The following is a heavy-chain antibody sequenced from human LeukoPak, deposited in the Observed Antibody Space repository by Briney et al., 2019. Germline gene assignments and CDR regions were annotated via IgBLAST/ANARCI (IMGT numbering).Heavy chain of an antibody. Sequence: GASVKVSCKASGYTFTSYDINWVRQATGQGLEWMGWMNPNSGNTGYAQKFQGRVTMTRNTSISTAYMELSSLRSEDTAVYYCARVKSVGTYYDFWSGYPRYYYYGMDVWGQGTTVTVSS. D-gene: IGHD3-3*01. V-gene: IGHV1-8*01. CDR3: ARVKSVGTYYDFWSGYPRYYYYGMDV. J-gene: IGHJ6*02. CDR1: GYTFTSYD. CDR2: MNPNSGNT.